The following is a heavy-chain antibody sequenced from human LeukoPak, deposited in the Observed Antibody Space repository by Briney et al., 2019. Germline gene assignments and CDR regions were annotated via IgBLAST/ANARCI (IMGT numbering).Heavy chain of an antibody. Sequence: SGGSLRLSCAASGFTFSSYSMNWVRQAPGKGLEWVSYISTSRGTYAESVKGRFTISRDNAKNSLYLQMNSLRAEDTAVYYCARDLNWAFDYWGQGTLVTVSS. D-gene: IGHD3/OR15-3a*01. J-gene: IGHJ4*02. CDR3: ARDLNWAFDY. CDR1: GFTFSSYS. CDR2: ISTSRGT. V-gene: IGHV3-48*01.